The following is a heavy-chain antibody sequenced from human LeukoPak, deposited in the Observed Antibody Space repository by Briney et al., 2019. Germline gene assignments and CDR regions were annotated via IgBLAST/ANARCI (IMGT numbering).Heavy chain of an antibody. J-gene: IGHJ4*02. CDR1: GFTFSNYA. Sequence: VGSLRLSRAASGFTFSNYAMSWVRQAPGKGLEWVSGISLGTSDTYYADSVKGRFTISRDNSRTTLYLQMNSLRAEDTAVYYCAKRLLYSYGPGFDYWGQGPLVTVPS. CDR2: ISLGTSDT. V-gene: IGHV3-23*01. D-gene: IGHD5-18*01. CDR3: AKRLLYSYGPGFDY.